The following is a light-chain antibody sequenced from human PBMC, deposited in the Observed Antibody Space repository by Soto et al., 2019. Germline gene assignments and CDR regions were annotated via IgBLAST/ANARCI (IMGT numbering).Light chain of an antibody. Sequence: EIVMTQSPATLSVSPGERATLSCRASQSAGSNLAWYQQKPGQAPRLLIYGASSRATGIPARFSGSGSGTDFTLTISSLQSEDFDVYYCQQYNDWPLTLGGGTKVDIK. CDR3: QQYNDWPLT. CDR1: QSAGSN. CDR2: GAS. J-gene: IGKJ4*01. V-gene: IGKV3-15*01.